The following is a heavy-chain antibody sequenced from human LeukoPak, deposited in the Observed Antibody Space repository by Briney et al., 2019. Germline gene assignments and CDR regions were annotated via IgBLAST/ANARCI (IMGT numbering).Heavy chain of an antibody. D-gene: IGHD1-26*01. CDR3: ARRIVGGHLGDY. V-gene: IGHV1-18*04. CDR1: GYTFTSHD. CDR2: ISAKNGNT. J-gene: IGHJ4*02. Sequence: ASVKVSCKTSGYTFTSHDIHWVRQAPGQGLEWMGWISAKNGNTDYAQKLQGRVTMTADRSTSTAYMELRSLRSDDTAVYYCARRIVGGHLGDYWGQGTLVTVSS.